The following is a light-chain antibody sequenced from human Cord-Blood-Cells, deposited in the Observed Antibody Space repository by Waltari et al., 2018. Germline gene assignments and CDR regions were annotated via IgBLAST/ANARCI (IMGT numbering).Light chain of an antibody. V-gene: IGLV2-23*01. CDR1: SSDVGSYNL. J-gene: IGLJ3*02. Sequence: QSALTQPASVSGSPGQSITISCTGTSSDVGSYNLVSWYQQHPGNAPKLMIYEGSTRPAGVSKRFSGSKSGNTASLPISVLQAEDEADYYCCSYAGSSTWVFGGGTKLTVL. CDR3: CSYAGSSTWV. CDR2: EGS.